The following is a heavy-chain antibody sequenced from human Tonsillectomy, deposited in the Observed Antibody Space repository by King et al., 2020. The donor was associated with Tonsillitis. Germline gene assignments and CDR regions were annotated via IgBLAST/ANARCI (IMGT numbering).Heavy chain of an antibody. CDR2: ISSSSTI. J-gene: IGHJ4*02. Sequence: QLVQSGGGLVQPGGSLRLSCAASGFTFSSYSMNWVRQAPGKGLEWVSYISSSSTIYYADSVKGRFTISRDNAKNSLYLQMNSPRGDDTAVYYCARDRGLNGYWGQGTLVTVSS. V-gene: IGHV3-48*01. D-gene: IGHD1-1*01. CDR3: ARDRGLNGY. CDR1: GFTFSSYS.